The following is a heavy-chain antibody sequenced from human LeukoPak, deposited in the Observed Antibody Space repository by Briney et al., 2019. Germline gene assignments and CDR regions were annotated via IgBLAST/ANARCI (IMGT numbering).Heavy chain of an antibody. D-gene: IGHD3-3*01. CDR2: INPNSGGT. V-gene: IGHV1-2*02. CDR3: ARGEEGYPHYDFWSGSSYYYYYMDV. J-gene: IGHJ6*03. Sequence: ASVKVSCKASGYTFTGYYMHWVRQAPGQGLEWLGWINPNSGGTNYAQKFQGRVTMTRDTSISTAYMELSSLRSEDTAVYYCARGEEGYPHYDFWSGSSYYYYYMDVWGKGTTVTVSS. CDR1: GYTFTGYY.